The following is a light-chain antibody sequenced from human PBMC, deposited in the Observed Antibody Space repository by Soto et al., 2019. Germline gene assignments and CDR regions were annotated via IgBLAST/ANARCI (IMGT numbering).Light chain of an antibody. V-gene: IGKV1D-12*01. CDR2: GAT. CDR1: QGIGTW. CDR3: QQTNSFPIT. Sequence: DGQVTQSPSFVSAAVGDRVTITCRASQGIGTWLAWYQQQPGKAPSLLIYGATDLQSGVPSRFSGSGLGTHFSLTIFSLQPEDFATYYCQQTNSFPITFGQGTRLEI. J-gene: IGKJ5*01.